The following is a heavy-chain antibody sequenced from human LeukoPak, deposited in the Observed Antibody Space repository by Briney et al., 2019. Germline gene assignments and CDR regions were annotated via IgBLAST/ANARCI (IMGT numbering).Heavy chain of an antibody. CDR2: ISYDGSNK. V-gene: IGHV3-30*18. J-gene: IGHJ4*02. Sequence: GGSLRLSCAASGFTFSSYGMHWVRQAPGKGLEWVAVISYDGSNKYYADSVKGRFTISRDNSKNTLYLQMNSLRAEDTAVYYCAKKWFGDPPSGYWGQGTLVTVSS. CDR1: GFTFSSYG. D-gene: IGHD3-10*01. CDR3: AKKWFGDPPSGY.